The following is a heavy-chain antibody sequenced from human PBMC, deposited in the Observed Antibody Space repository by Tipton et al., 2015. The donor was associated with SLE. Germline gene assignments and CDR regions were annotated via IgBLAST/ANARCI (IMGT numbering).Heavy chain of an antibody. CDR1: GGSISGYY. CDR3: ARGQNRVAYFDY. J-gene: IGHJ4*02. V-gene: IGHV4-4*08. D-gene: IGHD2/OR15-2a*01. CDR2: IYTSGST. Sequence: GLVKPSETLSLTCAVYGGSISGYYWSWIRQPPGKGLEWIGYIYTSGSTNYNPSLKSRVTISVDTSKNQFSLKLSSVTAADTAVYYCARGQNRVAYFDYWGQGTLVTVSS.